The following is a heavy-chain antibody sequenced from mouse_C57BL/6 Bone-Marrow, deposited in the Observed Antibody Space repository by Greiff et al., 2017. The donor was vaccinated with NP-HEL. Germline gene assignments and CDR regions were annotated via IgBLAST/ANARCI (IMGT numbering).Heavy chain of an antibody. D-gene: IGHD1-1*01. J-gene: IGHJ4*01. CDR2: IWTGGGT. CDR3: ARNYLYYYGSGSLAMDY. Sequence: QVQLKESGPGLVAPSQSLSITCTVSGFSLTSYAISWVRQPPGKGLEWLGVIWTGGGTNYNSALKSRLSISKDNSKSQVFLKMNSLQTDDTARYYCARNYLYYYGSGSLAMDYWGQGTSVTVSS. V-gene: IGHV2-9-1*01. CDR1: GFSLTSYA.